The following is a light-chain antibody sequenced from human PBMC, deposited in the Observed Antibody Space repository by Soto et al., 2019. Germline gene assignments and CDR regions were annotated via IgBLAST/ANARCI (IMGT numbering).Light chain of an antibody. CDR2: EGS. CDR1: SSDVGSYNL. V-gene: IGLV2-23*03. Sequence: QSVLTQPASVSGSPGQSITISCTGTSSDVGSYNLVSWYQQHPGKAPKLMIYEGSKRPSGVSNRFSGSKSGNTASLTISGLQAVVEADYYCCSYAGSSTFHVVFGGGTKVTVL. CDR3: CSYAGSSTFHVV. J-gene: IGLJ2*01.